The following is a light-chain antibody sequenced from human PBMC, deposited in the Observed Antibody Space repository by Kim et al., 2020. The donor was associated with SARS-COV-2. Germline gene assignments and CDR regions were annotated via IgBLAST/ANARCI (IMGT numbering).Light chain of an antibody. CDR2: EDN. CDR1: SGSIASNY. J-gene: IGLJ3*02. CDR3: QSYDDSNRWV. Sequence: TVTISCTGSSGSIASNYVQWYQQRPASAPAPVIYEDNERPSGVPDRFSGSIDSSSNSASLTISGLKTEDEADYYCQSYDDSNRWVFGGGTQLTVL. V-gene: IGLV6-57*02.